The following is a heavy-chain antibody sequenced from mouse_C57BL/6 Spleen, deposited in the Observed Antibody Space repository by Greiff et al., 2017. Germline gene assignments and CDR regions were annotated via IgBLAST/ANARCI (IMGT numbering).Heavy chain of an antibody. V-gene: IGHV3-6*01. CDR3: TRLIYDGYLYYFDY. J-gene: IGHJ2*01. CDR2: ISYDGSN. CDR1: GYSITSGYY. D-gene: IGHD2-3*01. Sequence: EVQLQESGPGLVKPSQSLSLTCSVTGYSITSGYYWNWIRQFPGNKLEWMGYISYDGSNNYNPSLKNRTSITRDTSKNQFFLKMNSVTTEDTATYYCTRLIYDGYLYYFDYWGKGTTLTV.